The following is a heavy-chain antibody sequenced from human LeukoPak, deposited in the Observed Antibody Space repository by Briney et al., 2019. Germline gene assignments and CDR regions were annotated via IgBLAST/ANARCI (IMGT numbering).Heavy chain of an antibody. CDR2: INHSGST. J-gene: IGHJ4*02. CDR1: GGSFSGYY. V-gene: IGHV4-34*01. CDR3: ARGQWLVLDY. Sequence: NPSETLSLTCAVYGGSFSGYYWSWIRQPPGKGLEWIGEINHSGSTNYNPSLKSRVTISVDTSKNQFSLRLSSVTAADTAVYYCARGQWLVLDYWGQGTLVTVSS. D-gene: IGHD6-19*01.